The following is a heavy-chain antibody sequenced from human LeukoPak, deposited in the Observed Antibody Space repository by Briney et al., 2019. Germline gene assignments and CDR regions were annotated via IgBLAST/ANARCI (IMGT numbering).Heavy chain of an antibody. V-gene: IGHV3-7*01. D-gene: IGHD3-22*01. J-gene: IGHJ4*02. CDR2: IRQDGSAK. CDR3: ARIDSRGSTWDY. Sequence: PGGSLRLSCAASGFTFSNHWMSWDRQAPGKGLEWVANIRQDGSAKYYGDSVEGRLTISRDNAKNSLYLQMNSLRAEDTAVYYCARIDSRGSTWDYWGQGTLVTVSS. CDR1: GFTFSNHW.